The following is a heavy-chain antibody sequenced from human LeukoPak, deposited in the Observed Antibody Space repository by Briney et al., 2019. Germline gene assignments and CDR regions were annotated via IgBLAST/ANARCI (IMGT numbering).Heavy chain of an antibody. Sequence: SETLSLTCTVSGGSISDAAYYWSWIRQHPGEGLKWIGYIYYSGSTSYNPSLKSRVTISVDTSKNQFSLTLTSVTAADTAVYYCASVPAPYAYDTSGYDSWGQGTLVTVSS. CDR3: ASVPAPYAYDTSGYDS. V-gene: IGHV4-31*03. CDR2: IYYSGST. D-gene: IGHD3-22*01. J-gene: IGHJ4*02. CDR1: GGSISDAAYY.